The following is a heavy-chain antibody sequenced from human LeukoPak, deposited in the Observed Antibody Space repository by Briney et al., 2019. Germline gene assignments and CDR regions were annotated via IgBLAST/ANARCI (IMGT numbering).Heavy chain of an antibody. D-gene: IGHD3-10*01. CDR3: ARDQGMIRGTKDY. CDR1: GFTFSSYW. CDR2: INNDGSST. Sequence: PGGSLRPSCAASGFTFSSYWMHWVRQAPGKGLVWVSRINNDGSSTSYADSVKGRFTISRDNAKNTLYLQMNSLRAEDTAVYYCARDQGMIRGTKDYWGQGTLVTVSS. J-gene: IGHJ4*02. V-gene: IGHV3-74*01.